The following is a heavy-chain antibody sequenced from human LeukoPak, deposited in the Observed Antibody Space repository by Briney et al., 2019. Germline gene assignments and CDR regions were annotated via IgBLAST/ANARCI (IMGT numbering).Heavy chain of an antibody. Sequence: ASVKVSCKAPGYTFTSYYMHWVRQAPGQGLEWMGIINPSGGSTSYAQKFQGRVTMTRDTSTSTVYMELSSLRSEDTAVYYCARVYVAAHFDYWGQGTLVTVSS. V-gene: IGHV1-46*01. CDR2: INPSGGST. D-gene: IGHD3-10*02. J-gene: IGHJ4*02. CDR1: GYTFTSYY. CDR3: ARVYVAAHFDY.